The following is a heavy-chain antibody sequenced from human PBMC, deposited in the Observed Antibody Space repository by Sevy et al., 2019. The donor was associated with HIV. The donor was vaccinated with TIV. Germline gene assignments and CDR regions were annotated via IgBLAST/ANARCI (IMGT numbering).Heavy chain of an antibody. Sequence: ASVKVSCKVSGYTLTQLSMHWVRQAPGKGLEWMGSFDTEDGETLYAQKFQGRVTMTEDTSTDTAYMELRSPRSEDTAVYYCATTKDYYDSSGSPFDYWGQGTLVTVSS. J-gene: IGHJ4*02. CDR3: ATTKDYYDSSGSPFDY. D-gene: IGHD3-22*01. V-gene: IGHV1-24*01. CDR1: GYTLTQLS. CDR2: FDTEDGET.